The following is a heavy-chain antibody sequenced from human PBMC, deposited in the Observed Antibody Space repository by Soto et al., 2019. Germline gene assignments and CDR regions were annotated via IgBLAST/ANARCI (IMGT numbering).Heavy chain of an antibody. J-gene: IGHJ5*02. CDR1: GFTFSDYY. D-gene: IGHD3-3*01. CDR3: ASSGEYYDFLSGYSNWFDP. CDR2: ISSSGSTI. Sequence: PGGSLRLSCAAAGFTFSDYYMSWIRQAPGKGLEWVSYISSSGSTIYYADSVKGRFTISRDNAKNSLYLQMNSLRAEDTAVYYCASSGEYYDFLSGYSNWFDPWGQGTLVTFSS. V-gene: IGHV3-11*01.